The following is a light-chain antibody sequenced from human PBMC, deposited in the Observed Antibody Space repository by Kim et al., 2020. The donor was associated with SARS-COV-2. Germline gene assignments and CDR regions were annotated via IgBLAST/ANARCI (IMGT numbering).Light chain of an antibody. Sequence: SVSPVQTASITCSGDKLGDKYACWYQQKPGQSPVLVIYQDSKRPSGIPERFSGSNSGNTATLTISGTQAMDEADYYCQAWDSSTEVFGTGTKVTV. CDR2: QDS. J-gene: IGLJ1*01. CDR3: QAWDSSTEV. V-gene: IGLV3-1*01. CDR1: KLGDKY.